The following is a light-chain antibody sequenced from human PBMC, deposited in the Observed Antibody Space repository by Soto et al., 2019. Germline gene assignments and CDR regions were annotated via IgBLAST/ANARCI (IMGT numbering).Light chain of an antibody. Sequence: EIVLTQSPGTLSLSPGERATLSCRASQSISSSYLAWYQQKPGQAPRLLIYDASNRATGIPARFSGSGSGTDFTLTISSLEPEDFAVYYCQQRSNWPPWTFGQGTKV. CDR2: DAS. CDR3: QQRSNWPPWT. CDR1: QSISSSY. V-gene: IGKV3D-20*02. J-gene: IGKJ1*01.